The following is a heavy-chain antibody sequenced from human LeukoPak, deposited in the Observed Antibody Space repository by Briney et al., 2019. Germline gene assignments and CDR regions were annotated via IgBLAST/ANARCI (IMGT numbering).Heavy chain of an antibody. CDR2: INWNGGST. CDR1: GFTFDDYG. CDR3: ARDKEEGIPLWFGELFS. V-gene: IGHV3-20*04. J-gene: IGHJ4*02. Sequence: GSLRLSCVASGFTFDDYGMSWVRQAPGKGLEWVSGINWNGGSTGYADSVKGRFTISRDNAKNSLYLQMNSLRAEDTALYYCARDKEEGIPLWFGELFSWGQGTLVTVSS. D-gene: IGHD3-10*01.